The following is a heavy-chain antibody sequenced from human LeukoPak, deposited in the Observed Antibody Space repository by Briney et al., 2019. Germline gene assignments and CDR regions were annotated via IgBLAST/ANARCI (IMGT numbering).Heavy chain of an antibody. D-gene: IGHD3-10*01. V-gene: IGHV3-30-3*01. CDR3: ARVASGSPNYYYYGLDV. CDR2: ISYDGSNK. J-gene: IGHJ6*02. Sequence: GGSLRLSCAASGFTFSSYAMHWVRQAPGKGLEWVAVISYDGSNKYYTDSVKGRFIISRDNSKNTLYLQMNSLRAEDTAVCYCARVASGSPNYYYYGLDVWGQGTTVTVSS. CDR1: GFTFSSYA.